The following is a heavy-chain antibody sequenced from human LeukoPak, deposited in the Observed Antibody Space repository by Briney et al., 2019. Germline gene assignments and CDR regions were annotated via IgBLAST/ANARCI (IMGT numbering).Heavy chain of an antibody. CDR3: ARDTEEPYRGTSLWRADYYYYMDV. CDR1: GFTFSSYG. Sequence: PGGSLRLSCAASGFTFSSYGMHWVRQAPGKGLEWVAFIRSDGSIKYYTESLKGRFTISRDNSKNTLYLQMNSLRAEDTAVYYCARDTEEPYRGTSLWRADYYYYMDVWGKGTTVTVSS. D-gene: IGHD5-12*01. CDR2: IRSDGSIK. V-gene: IGHV3-30*02. J-gene: IGHJ6*03.